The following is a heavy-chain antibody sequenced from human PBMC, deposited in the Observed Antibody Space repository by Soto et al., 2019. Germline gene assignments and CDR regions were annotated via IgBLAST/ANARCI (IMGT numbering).Heavy chain of an antibody. CDR1: GFTFSSYA. Sequence: QVQLVESGGGVVQPGRSLRLSCAASGFTFSSYAMHWVRQAPGKGLEWVAVISYDGSNKYYADSVKGRFTISRDNSKNTLYLQMNSLRAEDTAVYYCARERYNYYYYYCMDVWVQGTTVTVSS. J-gene: IGHJ6*01. V-gene: IGHV3-30-3*01. CDR3: ARERYNYYYYYCMDV. CDR2: ISYDGSNK. D-gene: IGHD1-1*01.